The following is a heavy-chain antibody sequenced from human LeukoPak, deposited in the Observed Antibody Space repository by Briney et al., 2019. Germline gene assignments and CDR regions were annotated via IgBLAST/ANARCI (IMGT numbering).Heavy chain of an antibody. D-gene: IGHD1-26*01. CDR3: ARSSGTYRSFDY. V-gene: IGHV4-59*01. CDR1: GGSISTYY. J-gene: IGHJ4*02. CDR2: IYYSGTT. Sequence: SETLSLTCSVSGGSISTYYWGWIRQPPGKGLEWIGDIYYSGTTAYNPSLKSRVTISVDTSNNQFSLKVSSVTAADTAVYYCARSSGTYRSFDYWGQGTLVTVSS.